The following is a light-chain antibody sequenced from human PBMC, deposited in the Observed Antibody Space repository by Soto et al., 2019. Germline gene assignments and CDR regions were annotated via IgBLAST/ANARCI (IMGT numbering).Light chain of an antibody. Sequence: QSVLTQPPSASGTPGQRVTVSRSGTYSNIGINDVHWYRQLSGTAPQILIYYTSQRATGVPDRFSGSRSGTSASLVISGLQTEDEADYHCAAWDDSLNGPAFGGGTKLTVL. J-gene: IGLJ2*01. CDR3: AAWDDSLNGPA. CDR2: YTS. V-gene: IGLV1-44*01. CDR1: YSNIGIND.